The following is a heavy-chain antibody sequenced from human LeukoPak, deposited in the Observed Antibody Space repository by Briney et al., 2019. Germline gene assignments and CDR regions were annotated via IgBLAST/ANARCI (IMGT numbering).Heavy chain of an antibody. V-gene: IGHV3-48*04. CDR2: ITSSGTTT. CDR1: GFTFNTFS. CDR3: ARGGSMKYYFDY. D-gene: IGHD3-10*01. Sequence: GGSLRLSCAASGFTFNTFSMNWVRQAPGKGPEWVSYITSSGTTTYYADSVKGRFTISRDNAKNSLYLQMNSLRAEDTAVYYCARGGSMKYYFDYWGQGTLVTVSS. J-gene: IGHJ4*02.